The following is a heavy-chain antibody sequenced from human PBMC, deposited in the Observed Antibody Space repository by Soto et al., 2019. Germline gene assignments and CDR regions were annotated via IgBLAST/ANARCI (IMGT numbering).Heavy chain of an antibody. J-gene: IGHJ5*02. V-gene: IGHV4-61*08. CDR2: IYYSGST. CDR3: ARSLLNNWFDP. CDR1: GGSISSGGYS. D-gene: IGHD3-10*01. Sequence: PSETLSLTCAVSGGSISSGGYSWSWIRQPPGKGLEWIGYIYYSGSTNYNPSLKSRVTISVDTSKNQFSLKLSSVTAADTAVYYCARSLLNNWFDPWGQGTLVTVSS.